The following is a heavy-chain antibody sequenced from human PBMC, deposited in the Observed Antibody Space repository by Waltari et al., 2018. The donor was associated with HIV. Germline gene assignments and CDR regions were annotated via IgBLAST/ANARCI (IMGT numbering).Heavy chain of an antibody. D-gene: IGHD5-12*01. CDR1: GFSLSNARMG. J-gene: IGHJ3*02. V-gene: IGHV2-26*01. CDR2: IFSNDAK. CDR3: ARILRSGYDIFDAFDI. Sequence: QVTLKESGPVLVKPTETLTLPCTVSGFSLSNARMGVRWSRQTPGKALEWLAHIFSNDAKSYSTSLKTKLTISKDTSKSQVVLTMTTMDPVDTATYYCARILRSGYDIFDAFDIWGQGTMVTVSS.